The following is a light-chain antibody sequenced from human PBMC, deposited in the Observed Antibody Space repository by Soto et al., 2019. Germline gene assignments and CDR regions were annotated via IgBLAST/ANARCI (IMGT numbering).Light chain of an antibody. CDR1: HDITNY. Sequence: DIQMTQSPSSLSLSVCGRVTITCKASHDITNYLNWYQQKPGKAPKLLIYDVSKLETGVPSRFSGSGSGTDFTFTISSLQPEDIATYFCQQYDDLPITFGQGTRLEIK. CDR3: QQYDDLPIT. V-gene: IGKV1-33*01. J-gene: IGKJ5*01. CDR2: DVS.